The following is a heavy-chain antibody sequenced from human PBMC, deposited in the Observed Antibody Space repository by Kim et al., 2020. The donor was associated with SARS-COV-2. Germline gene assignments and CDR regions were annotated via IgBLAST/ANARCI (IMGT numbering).Heavy chain of an antibody. J-gene: IGHJ6*03. CDR3: AREGSAWVPGHTKYYYYYYMDV. CDR2: IYYSGST. Sequence: SETLSLTCTVSGGSISSGDYYWSWIRQHPGKGLEWIGYIYYSGSTYYNPSLKSRVTISVDTSQNQFSLKLTSVTAADTAVYYCAREGSAWVPGHTKYYYYYYMDVWGKGTTGTVSS. V-gene: IGHV4-31*03. D-gene: IGHD3-10*01. CDR1: GGSISSGDYY.